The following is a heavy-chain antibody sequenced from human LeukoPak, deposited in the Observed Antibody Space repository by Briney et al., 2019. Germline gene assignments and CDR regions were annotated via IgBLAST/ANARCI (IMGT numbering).Heavy chain of an antibody. Sequence: GASVKVSCKASGGTFSSYAISWVRQAPGQGLEWMGGIIPIFGIANYAQKFQGRVTITADESTSTAYMELSSLRSEDTAVYYCARSGILYYYVWGSYRPTSFDYWGQGTLVTVSS. V-gene: IGHV1-69*13. CDR2: IIPIFGIA. D-gene: IGHD3-16*02. J-gene: IGHJ4*02. CDR3: ARSGILYYYVWGSYRPTSFDY. CDR1: GGTFSSYA.